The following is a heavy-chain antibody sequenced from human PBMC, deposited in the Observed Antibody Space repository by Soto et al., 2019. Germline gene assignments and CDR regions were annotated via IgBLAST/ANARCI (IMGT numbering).Heavy chain of an antibody. V-gene: IGHV1-69*08. J-gene: IGHJ6*02. CDR3: AGDPGVPDYYCYYGMDV. CDR1: GGTFSSYT. CDR2: IIPILGIA. D-gene: IGHD3-10*01. Sequence: QVQLVQSGAEVKKPGYSVKVSCKASGGTFSSYTISWVRQAPGQGLEWMGRIIPILGIANYAQKFQGRVTIAAAKSTRKTYRELRSLISEDTGVYYCAGDPGVPDYYCYYGMDVWGQETTITVSS.